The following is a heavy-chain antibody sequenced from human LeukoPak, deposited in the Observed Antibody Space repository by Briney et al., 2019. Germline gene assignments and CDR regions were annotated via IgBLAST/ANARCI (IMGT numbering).Heavy chain of an antibody. CDR3: GMSGDRVPLQDDVFDV. D-gene: IGHD1-26*01. J-gene: IGHJ3*01. V-gene: IGHV5-51*01. CDR1: GYSFTSYC. Sequence: GESLKISCKVSGYSFTSYCIGWVRQMPGKGLEWMGIIYPGDSGPTYSPSFQGQVTISVDKSISTAYLQWSSLQASDTAMYYCGMSGDRVPLQDDVFDVWGQGTMVTVSS. CDR2: IYPGDSGP.